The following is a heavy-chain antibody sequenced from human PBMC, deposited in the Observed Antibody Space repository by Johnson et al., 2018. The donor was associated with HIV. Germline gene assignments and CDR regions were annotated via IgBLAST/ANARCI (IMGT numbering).Heavy chain of an antibody. J-gene: IGHJ3*02. CDR3: AKGEYFDSGGYYHVVMNGFDI. V-gene: IGHV3-30*04. CDR2: ISYDGSIK. Sequence: VQLVESGGGVVQPGRSLRLSRAAPGFTLSSYAMHWVRQAPGKGLEWVAVISYDGSIKYYADSVKGRFTLSRDNSKNTLYLQMNSQRAEDTGVYYCAKGEYFDSGGYYHVVMNGFDIWGQGTMVTVSS. D-gene: IGHD3-22*01. CDR1: GFTLSSYA.